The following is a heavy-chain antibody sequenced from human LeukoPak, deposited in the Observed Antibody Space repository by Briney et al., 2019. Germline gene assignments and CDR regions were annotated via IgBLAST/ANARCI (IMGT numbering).Heavy chain of an antibody. V-gene: IGHV4-59*01. CDR1: GGSISSYY. CDR3: ARAYYYDSSGSDAFDI. D-gene: IGHD3-22*01. CDR2: IYYSGST. J-gene: IGHJ3*02. Sequence: SETLSLTCTVSGGSISSYYWSWIRQPPGKVLEWIGYIYYSGSTNYNPSLKSRVAISVDTSKNQFSLKLSSVTAADTAVYYCARAYYYDSSGSDAFDIWGQGTMVTVSS.